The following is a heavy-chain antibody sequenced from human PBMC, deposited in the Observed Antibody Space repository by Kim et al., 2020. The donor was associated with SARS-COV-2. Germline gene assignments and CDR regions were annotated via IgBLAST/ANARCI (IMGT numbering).Heavy chain of an antibody. Sequence: VKGRFTISRDNSKNSLYLQMNSLRTEDTALYYCAKDFLTYYYDSSGYLEDWGQGTLVTVSS. D-gene: IGHD3-22*01. CDR3: AKDFLTYYYDSSGYLED. V-gene: IGHV3-43*01. J-gene: IGHJ4*02.